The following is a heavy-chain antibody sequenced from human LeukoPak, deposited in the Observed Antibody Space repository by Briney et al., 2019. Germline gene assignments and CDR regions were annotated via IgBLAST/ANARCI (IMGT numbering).Heavy chain of an antibody. Sequence: GASVKVSCKASGYTFTSYGISWVRQAPGQGLEWMGWISAYNGNTNYAQKLQGRVTMTTDTSTNTAYLEISSLTSDDTAVYYCARCSPGDSSNFYAVLQYWGQGTQVTVST. CDR3: ARCSPGDSSNFYAVLQY. J-gene: IGHJ4*02. D-gene: IGHD3-22*01. CDR2: ISAYNGNT. CDR1: GYTFTSYG. V-gene: IGHV1-18*01.